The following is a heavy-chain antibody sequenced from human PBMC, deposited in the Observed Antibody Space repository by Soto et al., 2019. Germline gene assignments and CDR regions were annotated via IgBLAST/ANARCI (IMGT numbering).Heavy chain of an antibody. CDR1: GFTFSRYG. CDR2: ISYDGSNK. D-gene: IGHD3-10*01. V-gene: IGHV3-30*18. Sequence: QVQLVESGGGVVQPGRSLRLSCAASGFTFSRYGMHWVRQAPGKGLEWVAVISYDGSNKYYADSVKGRFTISRDNSKNTLYLQMNSLRAEDTAVYYCAKGGDFGENWFDPWGQGTLVTVSS. J-gene: IGHJ5*02. CDR3: AKGGDFGENWFDP.